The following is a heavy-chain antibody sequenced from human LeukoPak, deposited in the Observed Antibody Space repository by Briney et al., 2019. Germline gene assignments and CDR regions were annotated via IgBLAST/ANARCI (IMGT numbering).Heavy chain of an antibody. V-gene: IGHV3-23*01. D-gene: IGHD5-18*01. CDR1: GFTFSSYA. CDR2: ISGSGGST. Sequence: GGSLRLSCAASGFTFSSYAMSWVRQAPGKGLEWVSAISGSGGSTYYEDSVKGRFTISRDNSKNTLYLQMNSLRAEDTAVYYCASPGYSYGTFDYWGQGTLVTVSS. CDR3: ASPGYSYGTFDY. J-gene: IGHJ4*02.